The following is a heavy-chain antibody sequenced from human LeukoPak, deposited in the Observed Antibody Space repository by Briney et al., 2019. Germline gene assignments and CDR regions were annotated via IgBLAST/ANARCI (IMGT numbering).Heavy chain of an antibody. J-gene: IGHJ5*02. CDR1: GGSISSGGYY. D-gene: IGHD3-16*01. CDR2: IYYSGST. V-gene: IGHV4-31*03. CDR3: ARDARGTGSNVWGSYRLDWFDP. Sequence: SETLSLTCTVSGGSISSGGYYWSWIRQHPGKGLECIGYIYYSGSTYYNPSLKSRVTISVDTSKNQFSLKLSSVTAADTAVYYCARDARGTGSNVWGSYRLDWFDPWGQGTLVTVSS.